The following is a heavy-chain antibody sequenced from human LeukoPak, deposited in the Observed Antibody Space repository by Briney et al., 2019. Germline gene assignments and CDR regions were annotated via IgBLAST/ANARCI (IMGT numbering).Heavy chain of an antibody. CDR1: GYSFNSYG. D-gene: IGHD2-2*01. CDR3: AREGYCNSTSCDKPFDC. J-gene: IGHJ4*02. V-gene: IGHV1-18*01. Sequence: ASVKVSCTASGYSFNSYGISWVRQAPGQGLEWMGWISAYNGNTNYAQKFQDRVTMITDTSTSTAYMELRSLRSDDTAVYYCAREGYCNSTSCDKPFDCWGPGALVTVSS. CDR2: ISAYNGNT.